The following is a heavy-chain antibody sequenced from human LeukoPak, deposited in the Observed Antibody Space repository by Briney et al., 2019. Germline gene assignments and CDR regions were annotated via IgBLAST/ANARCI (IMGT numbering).Heavy chain of an antibody. V-gene: IGHV1-18*04. J-gene: IGHJ4*02. CDR3: ARAQEYYDILTGSDY. CDR2: ISAYNGNT. D-gene: IGHD3-9*01. CDR1: GYTFTSYG. Sequence: ASVKVSCKASGYTFTSYGISWARQAPGQGLEWMGWISAYNGNTNYAQKLQGRVTMTTDTSTSTAYMELRSLRSDDTAVYYCARAQEYYDILTGSDYWGQGTLVTVSS.